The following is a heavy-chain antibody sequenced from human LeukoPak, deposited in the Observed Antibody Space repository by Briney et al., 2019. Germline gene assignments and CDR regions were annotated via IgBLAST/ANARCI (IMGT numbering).Heavy chain of an antibody. D-gene: IGHD2-2*02. V-gene: IGHV3-30*02. CDR3: AKGAYTSAYETDY. Sequence: PGGSLRLSCAASGFTFSSYGMHWVRQAPGKGLEWAAFIRFDGTETYYADSVKGRFTISRDNSKNMLYLQVRGLRPADTAMYYCAKGAYTSAYETDYWGQGTLVTVSS. CDR1: GFTFSSYG. J-gene: IGHJ4*02. CDR2: IRFDGTET.